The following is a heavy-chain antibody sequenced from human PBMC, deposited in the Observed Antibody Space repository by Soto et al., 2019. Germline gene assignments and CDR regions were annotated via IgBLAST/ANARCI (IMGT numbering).Heavy chain of an antibody. CDR1: GFTFSSYA. CDR3: ARDKRDLRFLEWSYYFDF. Sequence: QVQLVESGGGVVQPGRSLRLSCAASGFTFSSYAMHWVRQAPGKGLEWVAVISHDGSNKYYADSVKGRFTISRDNSKNTLYVQMNSLRAEDTAVYYCARDKRDLRFLEWSYYFDFWGQGTLVTVSS. V-gene: IGHV3-30-3*01. D-gene: IGHD3-3*01. J-gene: IGHJ4*02. CDR2: ISHDGSNK.